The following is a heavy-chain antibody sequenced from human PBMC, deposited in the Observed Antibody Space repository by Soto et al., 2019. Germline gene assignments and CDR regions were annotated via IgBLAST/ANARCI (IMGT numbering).Heavy chain of an antibody. CDR2: IFYSGTT. J-gene: IGHJ4*02. CDR1: GGSISSGGYF. CDR3: ARGVFY. Sequence: QVQLQESGPGLVKPSQSLSLTCTVSGGSISSGGYFWSWIRQPPGKGLEWIGNIFYSGTTYYNPSLKRRVTITVDSSKNQFSLQLSTVTAAYTALYFCARGVFYWGQGTLVTVSS. D-gene: IGHD6-13*01. V-gene: IGHV4-31*03.